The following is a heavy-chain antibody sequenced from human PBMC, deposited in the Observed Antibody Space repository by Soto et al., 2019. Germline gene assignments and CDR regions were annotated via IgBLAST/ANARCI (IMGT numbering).Heavy chain of an antibody. J-gene: IGHJ6*02. CDR3: VRHGNVPARQFYYYGMDV. CDR1: GDSISSTNYY. Sequence: KPSETLSLTCSVSGDSISSTNYYWGWIRQPPGKGLEWVGTVFYSGSTYYSPSLKSRVTISLDRSKNQFSLSLTSVTAADTAVYYCVRHGNVPARQFYYYGMDVWGQGTTVTVSS. V-gene: IGHV4-39*01. CDR2: VFYSGST.